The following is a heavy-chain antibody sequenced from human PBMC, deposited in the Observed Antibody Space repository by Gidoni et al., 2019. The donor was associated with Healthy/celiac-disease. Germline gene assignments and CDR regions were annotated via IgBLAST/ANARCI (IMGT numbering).Heavy chain of an antibody. V-gene: IGHV3-23*01. CDR1: GFTLSSYA. Sequence: EVQLLESVGGLVQPGGSLSISCAAPGFTLSSYAMSWVRQAPGKGLEWVSAISGSGGSTYYADSVKGRFTISRDNSKNTLYLQMNSLRAEDTAVYYCAKLAGNIVVVPAANNWFDPWGQGTLVTVSS. CDR2: ISGSGGST. D-gene: IGHD2-2*01. CDR3: AKLAGNIVVVPAANNWFDP. J-gene: IGHJ5*02.